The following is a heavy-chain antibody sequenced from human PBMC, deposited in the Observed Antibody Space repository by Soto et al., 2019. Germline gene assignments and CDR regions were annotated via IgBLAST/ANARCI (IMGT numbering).Heavy chain of an antibody. V-gene: IGHV3-21*01. D-gene: IGHD3-22*01. Sequence: PGGSLRLSCAASGFTFSSYSMNWVRQAPGKGLEWVSSISSSSSYIYYADSVKSRFTISRDNAKNSLYLQMNSLRAEDTAVYYCARRATYYYDSSGSPFDYWGQGTLVTVSS. J-gene: IGHJ4*02. CDR2: ISSSSSYI. CDR3: ARRATYYYDSSGSPFDY. CDR1: GFTFSSYS.